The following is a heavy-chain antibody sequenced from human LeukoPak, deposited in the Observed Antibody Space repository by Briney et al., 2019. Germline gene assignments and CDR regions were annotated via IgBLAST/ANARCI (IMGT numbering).Heavy chain of an antibody. CDR1: GGSISSYY. V-gene: IGHV4-59*01. D-gene: IGHD5-12*01. CDR2: IYYSGST. J-gene: IGHJ6*02. CDR3: ARDRRGYDYYYYYYGMDV. Sequence: PSETLSLTCTVSGGSISSYYWSWIRQPPGKGLEWIGYIYYSGSTNYNPSLKSRVTISVDTSKNQFSLKLSSVTAADTAVYYCARDRRGYDYYYYYYGMDVWGQGTTVTVSS.